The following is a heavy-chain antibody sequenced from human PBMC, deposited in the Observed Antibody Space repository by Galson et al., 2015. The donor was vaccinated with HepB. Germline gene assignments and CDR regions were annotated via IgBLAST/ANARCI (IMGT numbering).Heavy chain of an antibody. Sequence: SVKVSCKASGYTFTSYGISWVRQAPGQGLEWMGWISAYNGNTNYAQKLQGRVTMTTDTSTSTAYMELRSLRSDDTAVYYCARLYCSGGSCYGDYFDYWGQGTLVTVSS. J-gene: IGHJ4*02. CDR1: GYTFTSYG. CDR2: ISAYNGNT. CDR3: ARLYCSGGSCYGDYFDY. V-gene: IGHV1-18*01. D-gene: IGHD2-15*01.